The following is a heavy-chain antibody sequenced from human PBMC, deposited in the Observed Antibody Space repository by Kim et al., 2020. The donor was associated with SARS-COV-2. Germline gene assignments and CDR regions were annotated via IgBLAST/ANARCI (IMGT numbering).Heavy chain of an antibody. CDR3: VKGSPLGDY. J-gene: IGHJ4*02. D-gene: IGHD3-10*01. CDR1: GFTFAMYA. CDR2: ITGDGTNT. V-gene: IGHV3-23*01. Sequence: GGSLRRSCAASGFTFAMYAMTWVRQPPGKGLEWVSFITGDGTNTSYADSVKGRFTISRDSAKNTLYLQLNSLRADDTAVYYCVKGSPLGDYWGQGTLVTVSS.